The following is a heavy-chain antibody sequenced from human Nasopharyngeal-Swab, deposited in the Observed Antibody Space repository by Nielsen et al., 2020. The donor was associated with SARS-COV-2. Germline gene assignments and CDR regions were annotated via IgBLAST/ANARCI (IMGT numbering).Heavy chain of an antibody. CDR1: GFIFSDRY. D-gene: IGHD3-10*02. CDR3: ARGGSFDVPLDS. Sequence: GESLKISCAASGFIFSDRYMSWIRQAPGKGPEWISYISSTSSHTEYANSVEGRFTISRDNAQNSLYLQMGSLNAGDTAVYYCARGGSFDVPLDSWGQGTLVTVSS. CDR2: ISSTSSHT. V-gene: IGHV3-11*06. J-gene: IGHJ5*01.